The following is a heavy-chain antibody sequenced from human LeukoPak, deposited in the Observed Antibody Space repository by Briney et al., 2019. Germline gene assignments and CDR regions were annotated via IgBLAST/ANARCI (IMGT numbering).Heavy chain of an antibody. CDR2: MSYDGSNK. CDR1: GFTFSSYA. D-gene: IGHD2-2*01. V-gene: IGHV3-30-3*01. Sequence: GGSLRLSCAASGFTFSSYAMHWVRQAPGKGLEWVAVMSYDGSNKYYADSVKGRFTISRDNSKNTLYLQMNSLRAEDTAVYYCARDPNEACSSTSCYAFHIWGQGTMVTVSS. CDR3: ARDPNEACSSTSCYAFHI. J-gene: IGHJ3*02.